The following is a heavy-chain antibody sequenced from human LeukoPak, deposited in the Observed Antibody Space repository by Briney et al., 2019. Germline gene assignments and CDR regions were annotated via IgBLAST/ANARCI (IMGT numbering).Heavy chain of an antibody. D-gene: IGHD3-22*01. J-gene: IGHJ4*02. V-gene: IGHV3-30*18. CDR3: AKALYYYDSSGYLAFDY. Sequence: GGSLRLSCAASGFTFSSYGMHWVRQAPGKGLEWVAVISYDGSNKYYADSVKGRFTIYRDNSKNTLYLQMNSLRAEDTAVYYCAKALYYYDSSGYLAFDYWGQGTLVTVSS. CDR2: ISYDGSNK. CDR1: GFTFSSYG.